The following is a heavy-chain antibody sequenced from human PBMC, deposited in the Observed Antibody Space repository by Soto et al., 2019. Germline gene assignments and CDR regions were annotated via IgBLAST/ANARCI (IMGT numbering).Heavy chain of an antibody. J-gene: IGHJ4*02. Sequence: SETLSLTCTVSGGSVSSGSYYWSWIRQPPGKGMEWIGYIYYSGSTNYNPSLKSRVTISVDTFKNQFSLKLSSVTASDTAVYYCAKGYCSGGSCYGFDYWGQGTLVTVS. CDR3: AKGYCSGGSCYGFDY. V-gene: IGHV4-61*01. D-gene: IGHD2-15*01. CDR1: GGSVSSGSYY. CDR2: IYYSGST.